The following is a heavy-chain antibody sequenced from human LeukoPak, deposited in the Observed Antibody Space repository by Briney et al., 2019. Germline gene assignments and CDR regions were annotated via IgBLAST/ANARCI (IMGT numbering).Heavy chain of an antibody. Sequence: PGGSLGLSCAASGFTFSSYSMNWVRQAPGKGLEWVSSISSSSSYIYYADSVKGRFTISRDNAKNSLYLQMNSLRAEDTAVYYCARGRSVVPAVPGGYYYMDVWGKGTTVTVSS. CDR2: ISSSSSYI. J-gene: IGHJ6*03. CDR3: ARGRSVVPAVPGGYYYMDV. CDR1: GFTFSSYS. D-gene: IGHD2-2*01. V-gene: IGHV3-21*01.